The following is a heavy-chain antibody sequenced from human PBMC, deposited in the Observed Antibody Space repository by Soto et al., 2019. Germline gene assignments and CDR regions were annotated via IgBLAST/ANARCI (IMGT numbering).Heavy chain of an antibody. D-gene: IGHD3-22*01. CDR3: AREIYDDYDSSGFDH. J-gene: IGHJ4*02. Sequence: PGGSLRLSCAASGFTFRNYWIHWVRQAPGKGLVWISRINDQGGSPTYADSVKGRLTISRDNAKNTLSLQMNSLRAEDTAVYYCAREIYDDYDSSGFDHWGQGTLVTVSS. CDR2: INDQGGSP. V-gene: IGHV3-74*01. CDR1: GFTFRNYW.